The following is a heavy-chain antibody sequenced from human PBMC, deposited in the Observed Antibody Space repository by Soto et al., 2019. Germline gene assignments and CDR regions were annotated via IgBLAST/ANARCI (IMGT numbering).Heavy chain of an antibody. D-gene: IGHD3-3*01. CDR3: ARRSEDDFWSGYYNPPYYYYMDV. J-gene: IGHJ6*03. Sequence: ASVKVSCKASGYTFTSYDINWVRQATGQGLEWMGWMNPNSGNTGYAQKFQGRVTMTRNTSISTAYMELSSVTAADTAVYYCARRSEDDFWSGYYNPPYYYYMDVWGKGTTVTVSS. V-gene: IGHV1-8*01. CDR2: MNPNSGNT. CDR1: GYTFTSYD.